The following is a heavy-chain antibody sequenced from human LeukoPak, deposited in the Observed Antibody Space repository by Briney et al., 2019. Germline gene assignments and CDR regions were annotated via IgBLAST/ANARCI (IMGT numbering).Heavy chain of an antibody. V-gene: IGHV1-2*02. J-gene: IGHJ6*03. CDR2: INPNSGGT. Sequence: GASVKVSCKASGYTFTGYYMHWVRQAPGQGLEWMGWINPNSGGTNYAQKFRGRVTMTRDTSISTAYMELSRLRSDDTAVYYCAREVAGTYYYMDVWGKGTTVTISS. CDR1: GYTFTGYY. CDR3: AREVAGTYYYMDV. D-gene: IGHD6-19*01.